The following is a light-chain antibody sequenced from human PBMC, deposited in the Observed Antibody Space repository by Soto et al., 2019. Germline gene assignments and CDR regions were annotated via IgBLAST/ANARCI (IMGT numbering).Light chain of an antibody. J-gene: IGKJ5*01. CDR1: QSISSW. CDR3: QQYNSYQYT. Sequence: DIQMTQSPSTLSASVGDRVTITCRASQSISSWLAWYQQKPGKAPKLLIYKASSLEGGIPSRFSGSGSETVFTLTISSLQPEDFATYYCQQYNSYQYTFGQGTRLEIK. V-gene: IGKV1-5*03. CDR2: KAS.